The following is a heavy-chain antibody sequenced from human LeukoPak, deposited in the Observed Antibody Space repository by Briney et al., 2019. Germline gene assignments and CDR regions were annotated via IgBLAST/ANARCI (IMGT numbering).Heavy chain of an antibody. CDR3: ARDLVVAPYNWFDP. J-gene: IGHJ5*02. CDR1: GGSISSYY. CDR2: MQISGIT. Sequence: SETLSLTCTVSGGSISSYYWSWLRQPAGKGLEWIGRMQISGITNYNPSLQSRVTMSLDTSKNQFSLKLSSVTAADTAVYYCARDLVVAPYNWFDPWGQGTLVTVSS. D-gene: IGHD2-2*01. V-gene: IGHV4-4*07.